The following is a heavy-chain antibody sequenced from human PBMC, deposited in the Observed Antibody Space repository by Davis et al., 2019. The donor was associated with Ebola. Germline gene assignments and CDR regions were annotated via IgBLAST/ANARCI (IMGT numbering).Heavy chain of an antibody. CDR1: GGTFSSYT. D-gene: IGHD5-18*01. Sequence: AASVKVSCKASGGTFSSYTISWVRQAPGQGLEWMGRIIPILGLSNYAQKFQGRVTFTADKSTSTAYIELSSLRSEDTAVYYCAREGGSDTAMATGLFDYWGQGTLVTVSS. CDR2: IIPILGLS. CDR3: AREGGSDTAMATGLFDY. J-gene: IGHJ4*02. V-gene: IGHV1-69*04.